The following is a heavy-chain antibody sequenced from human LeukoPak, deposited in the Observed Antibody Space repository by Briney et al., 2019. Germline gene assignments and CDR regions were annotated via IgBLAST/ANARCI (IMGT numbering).Heavy chain of an antibody. Sequence: SETLSLTCTVSGGSISSNSYYWGWIRQPLGKRLEWIASISYSGSTYYNPSLKSRVTISVDTSKNKFSLRLSSVTAADTAVYYCARAHYPRSSGWYEDSYFDYWGQGTLVTVSS. V-gene: IGHV4-39*01. J-gene: IGHJ4*02. CDR3: ARAHYPRSSGWYEDSYFDY. CDR2: ISYSGST. CDR1: GGSISSNSYY. D-gene: IGHD6-19*01.